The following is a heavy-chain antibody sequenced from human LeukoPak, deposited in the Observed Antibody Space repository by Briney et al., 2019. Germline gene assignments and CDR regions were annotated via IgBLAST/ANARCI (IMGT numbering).Heavy chain of an antibody. D-gene: IGHD4-17*01. V-gene: IGHV4-34*01. CDR2: INHSGST. J-gene: IGHJ4*02. CDR1: GGSFSGYY. CDR3: ARGINYGDYRQDY. Sequence: PSETLSLTCAVYGGSFSGYYWSWIRQPPGKGLEWIGEINHSGSTNYNPSLKSRVTISVDTSKNQFSLKLSSVTAADTAVYYCARGINYGDYRQDYWGQGTLVTVSS.